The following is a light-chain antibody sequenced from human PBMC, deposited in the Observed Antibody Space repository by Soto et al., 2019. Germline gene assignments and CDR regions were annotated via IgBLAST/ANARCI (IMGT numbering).Light chain of an antibody. Sequence: DMQITQSPSSLSSSVGDRVTITCLSSQNIKKYLNWYQQKPGKAPNLLIYTASSLQVGLPSRFSGSGSGTDFTLTISSLQPEDSATYYCQQSFGTPLTFGGGTKVDIK. CDR3: QQSFGTPLT. CDR2: TAS. CDR1: QNIKKY. J-gene: IGKJ4*01. V-gene: IGKV1-39*01.